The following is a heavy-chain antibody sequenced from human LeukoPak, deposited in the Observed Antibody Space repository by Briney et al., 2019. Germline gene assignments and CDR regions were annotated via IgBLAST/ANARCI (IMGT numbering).Heavy chain of an antibody. CDR3: ARGPDTAMDV. Sequence: SETLSLTCAVYGGSFSGYYWSWIRQPPGKGLEWIGEINHSGSTNYNPSLKSRVTISVVTSKNQFPLKLSSVTAADTAVYYCARGPDTAMDVWGQGTTVTVSS. CDR1: GGSFSGYY. CDR2: INHSGST. D-gene: IGHD5-18*01. V-gene: IGHV4-34*01. J-gene: IGHJ6*02.